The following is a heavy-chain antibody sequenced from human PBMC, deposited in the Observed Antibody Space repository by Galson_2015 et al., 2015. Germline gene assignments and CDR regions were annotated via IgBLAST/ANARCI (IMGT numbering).Heavy chain of an antibody. D-gene: IGHD6-13*01. CDR1: GFTFDDYA. J-gene: IGHJ5*02. Sequence: SLRLSCEASGFTFDDYAMHWVRHAPGKGLEWVSGISWNSGSIGYADSVKGRFTISRDNAKNSLYLQMNSLRAEDTVLYYCAKQGIAAAVGWFDPWGQGTLVTVSS. CDR3: AKQGIAAAVGWFDP. V-gene: IGHV3-9*01. CDR2: ISWNSGSI.